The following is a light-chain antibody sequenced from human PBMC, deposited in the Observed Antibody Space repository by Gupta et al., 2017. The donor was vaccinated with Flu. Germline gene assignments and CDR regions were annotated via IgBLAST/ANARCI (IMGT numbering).Light chain of an antibody. Sequence: EIVMTQPPATLSVSPGERATLSCRASQSVSSNLAWYQQKPGQAPRLIVYGASTRATGIPARFSGSGSGTEFTLTISSLQSEDFAVYYCQQYNNWPLTFGRGTKVEIK. CDR3: QQYNNWPLT. CDR1: QSVSSN. CDR2: GAS. V-gene: IGKV3-15*01. J-gene: IGKJ4*01.